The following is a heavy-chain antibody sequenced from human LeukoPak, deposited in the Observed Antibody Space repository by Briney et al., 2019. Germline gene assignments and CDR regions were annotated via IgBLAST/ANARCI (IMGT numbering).Heavy chain of an antibody. V-gene: IGHV3-7*03. CDR2: MKQDGSEE. D-gene: IGHD3-3*01. CDR3: AKSLEGFPGLVYFDY. J-gene: IGHJ4*02. CDR1: GFTFSSFW. Sequence: GGSLRLSCAASGFTFSSFWMSWIRQAPGKGLEWVAHMKQDGSEEYYMDSVKGRFTISRDNSKNTLYLQMNSLRDDDTAIYYCAKSLEGFPGLVYFDYWGQGILVTVSS.